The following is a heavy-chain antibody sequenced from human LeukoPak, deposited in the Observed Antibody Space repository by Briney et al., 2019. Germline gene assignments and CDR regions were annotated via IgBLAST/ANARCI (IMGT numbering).Heavy chain of an antibody. D-gene: IGHD2-15*01. V-gene: IGHV3-23*01. CDR3: AKVGMDIVVVVAANFDY. CDR1: GFTFSSYA. CDR2: ISGSGGST. Sequence: PGGSLRLSCAASGFTFSSYAMSWVRQAPGKGLEWVSAISGSGGSTYYADSAKGRFTISRDNSKNTLYLQMNSLRAEDTAVYYCAKVGMDIVVVVAANFDYWGQGTLVTVSS. J-gene: IGHJ4*02.